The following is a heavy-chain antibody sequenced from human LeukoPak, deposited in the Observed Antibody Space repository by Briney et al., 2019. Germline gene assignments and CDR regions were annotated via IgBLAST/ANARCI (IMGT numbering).Heavy chain of an antibody. CDR2: ISGYNGNT. CDR3: AREEGDWGDAFDI. CDR1: GYTFTNYG. J-gene: IGHJ3*02. Sequence: GASVKVSCKASGYTFTNYGISWVRQAPGQGLEWMGWISGYNGNTNYAQKVQGRVTMTRDTSTSTAYMELRSLRSDDTAVYYYAREEGDWGDAFDIWGQGTLVTVSS. V-gene: IGHV1-18*01. D-gene: IGHD2-21*02.